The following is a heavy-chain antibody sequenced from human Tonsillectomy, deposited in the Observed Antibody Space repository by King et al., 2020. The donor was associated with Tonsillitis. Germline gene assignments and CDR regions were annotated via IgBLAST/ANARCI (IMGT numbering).Heavy chain of an antibody. V-gene: IGHV4-39*01. J-gene: IGHJ5*02. Sequence: MQLQESGPGLVKPSETLALTCTVFGGSITTDAYFWGWIRQPPGKGLEWIGTIFDTGKTYYNPSLKSRVSISVDTSKNQFSLKLSSLTATDTAVYYCARHRSTGGENYFDPWGQGTLVTVSS. CDR2: IFDTGKT. CDR1: GGSITTDAYF. D-gene: IGHD1-7*01. CDR3: ARHRSTGGENYFDP.